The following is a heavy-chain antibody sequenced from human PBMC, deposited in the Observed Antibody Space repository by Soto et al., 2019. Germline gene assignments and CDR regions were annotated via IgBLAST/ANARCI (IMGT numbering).Heavy chain of an antibody. D-gene: IGHD3-10*01. CDR1: GFTVSSKY. V-gene: IGHV3-66*01. J-gene: IGHJ4*02. CDR3: ARESGRGLFDY. Sequence: EVQLVESGGGLVQPGGSLRLSCAASGFTVSSKYMNWVRQAPGKGLEWVSVIYSGGSTYYADSVKGRFTISRDNSKNTLYLQMNSLRAEDTAVYYCARESGRGLFDYWGQGTLVTVSS. CDR2: IYSGGST.